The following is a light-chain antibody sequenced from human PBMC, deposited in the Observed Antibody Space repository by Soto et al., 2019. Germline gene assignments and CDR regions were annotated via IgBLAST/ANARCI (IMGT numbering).Light chain of an antibody. V-gene: IGLV2-14*01. CDR2: EVS. Sequence: QPVLTQPASVSGSPGQSITISCSGTSSDVGGYKYVSWHQLHPGKAPKLMVYEVSNRPSGVSNRFSGSKSGNTASLTISGLQAEDEADYYCSSFTSSRTYVFGTGTKVTVL. CDR1: SSDVGGYKY. CDR3: SSFTSSRTYV. J-gene: IGLJ1*01.